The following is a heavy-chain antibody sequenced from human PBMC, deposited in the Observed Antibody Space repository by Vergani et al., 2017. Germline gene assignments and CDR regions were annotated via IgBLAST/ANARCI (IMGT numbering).Heavy chain of an antibody. CDR3: ASDSYCGGDCYSPRPYYYYGMDV. V-gene: IGHV1-69*13. CDR2: IIPIFGTA. CDR1: GGTFSSYA. Sequence: QVQLVQSGAEVKKPGSSVKVSCKASGGTFSSYAISWVRQAPGQGLEWMGRIIPIFGTANYAQKFQGRVTITADESTSTAYMELSSLRSEYTAVYYCASDSYCGGDCYSPRPYYYYGMDVWGQGTTVTVSS. D-gene: IGHD2-21*02. J-gene: IGHJ6*02.